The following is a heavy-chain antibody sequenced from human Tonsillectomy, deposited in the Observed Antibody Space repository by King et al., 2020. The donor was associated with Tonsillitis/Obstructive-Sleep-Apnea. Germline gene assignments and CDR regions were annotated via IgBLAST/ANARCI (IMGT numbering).Heavy chain of an antibody. CDR2: IYYSGST. CDR3: ARGWATLTST. J-gene: IGHJ1*01. D-gene: IGHD3-9*01. V-gene: IGHV4-59*01. Sequence: QLQESGPGLVKPSETLSLTCTVSGGSISSYYWSWIRQPPGKGLEWIGYIYYSGSTNYNPSLKSRVTISVDTSKNQFSLKLSSVTAADTAVYYCARGWATLTSTRGPGTPVTVSS. CDR1: GGSISSYY.